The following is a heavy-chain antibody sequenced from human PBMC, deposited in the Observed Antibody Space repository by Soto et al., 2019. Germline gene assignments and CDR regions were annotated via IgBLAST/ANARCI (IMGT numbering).Heavy chain of an antibody. J-gene: IGHJ6*02. D-gene: IGHD2-15*01. Sequence: SETLSLTCTVSGGSISSYYWSWIRQPPGKGLEWIGYIYYSGSTNYNPSLKSRVTISVDTSKNQFSLKLSSVTAADTAVYYCARERGYCSGGSCYHDEDYYYYGMDVWGQGTTVTVSS. CDR1: GGSISSYY. CDR2: IYYSGST. CDR3: ARERGYCSGGSCYHDEDYYYYGMDV. V-gene: IGHV4-59*01.